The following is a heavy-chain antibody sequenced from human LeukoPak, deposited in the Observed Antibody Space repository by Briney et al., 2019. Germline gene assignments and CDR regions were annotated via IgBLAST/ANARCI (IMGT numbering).Heavy chain of an antibody. Sequence: SEPLSLPCTVSGGSISSSSYYWGWVRQPPGKGLEWIGSIYYSGSTYYNPSLKSRVTISVDTSKNQFSLKLSSVTAADTAVYYCARQWLATFDYWGQGTLVTVSS. CDR3: ARQWLATFDY. J-gene: IGHJ4*02. V-gene: IGHV4-39*01. D-gene: IGHD6-19*01. CDR1: GGSISSSSYY. CDR2: IYYSGST.